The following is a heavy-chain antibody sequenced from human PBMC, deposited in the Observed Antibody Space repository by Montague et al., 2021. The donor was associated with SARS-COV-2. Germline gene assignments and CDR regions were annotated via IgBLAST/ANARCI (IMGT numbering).Heavy chain of an antibody. CDR3: ARAHSGSWAHLDN. Sequence: TLSLTCTVSGGSISSGSYYWSWIRQPAGKGLEWIGRIYTSGTTDYXXXLKSRVTISVDTSKNQFSLKLTSVTAADTAVYYCARAHSGSWAHLDNWGQGGLVTVSS. CDR1: GGSISSGSYY. V-gene: IGHV4-61*02. J-gene: IGHJ4*02. CDR2: IYTSGTT. D-gene: IGHD5-12*01.